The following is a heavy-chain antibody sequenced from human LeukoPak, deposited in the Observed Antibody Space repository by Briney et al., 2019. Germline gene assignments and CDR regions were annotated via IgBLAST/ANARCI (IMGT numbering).Heavy chain of an antibody. Sequence: ASVKVSCKASGYTFTGYYLHWVRQAPGHGLEWMGWINPNSGGTNYAQTFQGRVTMTRDTSITTAYLELSRLRSDDTAVYYCARDVNAGNYGFYFDYWGQGTLVTVSS. CDR1: GYTFTGYY. CDR2: INPNSGGT. V-gene: IGHV1-2*02. D-gene: IGHD4-17*01. CDR3: ARDVNAGNYGFYFDY. J-gene: IGHJ4*02.